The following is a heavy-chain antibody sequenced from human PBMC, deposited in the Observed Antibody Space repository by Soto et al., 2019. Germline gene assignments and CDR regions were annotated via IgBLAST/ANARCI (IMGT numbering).Heavy chain of an antibody. J-gene: IGHJ5*02. V-gene: IGHV3-23*01. Sequence: PGGSLRLSCAASGFTFSSYAMSWVRQAPGKWLEWVSAISGSGGSTYYADSVKGRFTISRDNSKNTLYLQMNSLRAEDTAVYYCAKDPASITMVRGVISWFDPWGQGXLVTVYS. CDR3: AKDPASITMVRGVISWFDP. D-gene: IGHD3-10*01. CDR1: GFTFSSYA. CDR2: ISGSGGST.